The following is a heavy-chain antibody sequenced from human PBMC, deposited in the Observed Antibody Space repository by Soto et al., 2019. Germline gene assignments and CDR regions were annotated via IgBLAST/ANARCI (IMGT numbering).Heavy chain of an antibody. V-gene: IGHV1-18*01. J-gene: IGHJ5*02. CDR1: GYTFTSYG. CDR2: ISAYNGNT. Sequence: ASGKVSCKASGYTFTSYGISWVRQAPGQGLEWMGWISAYNGNTNYAQKLQGRVTMTTDTSTSTAYMELRSLRSDDTAVYYCARDGLGTAMGFTAGAWFXPWGQGTLVTVSS. D-gene: IGHD5-18*01. CDR3: ARDGLGTAMGFTAGAWFXP.